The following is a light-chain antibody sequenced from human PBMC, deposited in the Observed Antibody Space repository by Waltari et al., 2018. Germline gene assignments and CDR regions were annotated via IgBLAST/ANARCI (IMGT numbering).Light chain of an antibody. CDR2: TAS. J-gene: IGKJ1*01. CDR3: QQYKTSPWT. Sequence: DIQMTQSPSTLSASVGDRVTITCRASQSINNRLAWYQQKPRKAPKHLIYTASSLESGVPPRFSGRGSGTEFTLTISSLQPDDFAAYYCQQYKTSPWTFGQGTKVEV. V-gene: IGKV1-5*03. CDR1: QSINNR.